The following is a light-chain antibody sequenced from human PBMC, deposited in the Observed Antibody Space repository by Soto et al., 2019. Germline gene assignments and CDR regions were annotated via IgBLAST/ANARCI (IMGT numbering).Light chain of an antibody. J-gene: IGLJ1*01. CDR3: ASYRSANTIVV. CDR1: SRDIGDYNY. V-gene: IGLV2-14*01. CDR2: EVT. Sequence: QAALTQPASVSGSPGQSITISCTGTSRDIGDYNYVSWYQHHPGKAPKLMIYEVTSRPSGVSDRFSGSKSGTTASLTISGLQPEDEADYFCASYRSANTIVVFGTGTKVTVL.